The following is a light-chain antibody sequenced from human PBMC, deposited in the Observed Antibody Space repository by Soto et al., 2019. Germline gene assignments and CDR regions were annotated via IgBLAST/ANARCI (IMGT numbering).Light chain of an antibody. CDR1: SSDIGGHHF. J-gene: IGLJ1*01. CDR3: SSYTSSSLYV. Sequence: QSALTQPASLSGSPGQSITTSCTGTSSDIGGHHFVSWYQQQSGKAPKLVIYEVTDRPSGVSDRFSGSKSGNTASLTISGLQPEDEADYYCSSYTSSSLYVFGTGTKVTVI. V-gene: IGLV2-14*01. CDR2: EVT.